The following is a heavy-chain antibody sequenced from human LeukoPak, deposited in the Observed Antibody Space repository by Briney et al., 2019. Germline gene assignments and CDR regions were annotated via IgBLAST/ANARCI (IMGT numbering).Heavy chain of an antibody. Sequence: SETLSLTCTVSGGSISSYYWSWIRQPPGKGLEWIGYIYYSGSTNYNPSLKSRVTISVDTSKNQFSLKLSSVTAADTAVYYCARQGYYYYYGMDVWGQGTTVTVSS. V-gene: IGHV4-59*08. CDR1: GGSISSYY. CDR2: IYYSGST. CDR3: ARQGYYYYYGMDV. J-gene: IGHJ6*02.